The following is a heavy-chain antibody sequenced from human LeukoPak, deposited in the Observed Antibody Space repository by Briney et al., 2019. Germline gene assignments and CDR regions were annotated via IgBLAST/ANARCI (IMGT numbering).Heavy chain of an antibody. CDR1: GYTFTGYY. Sequence: ASVKVSCKASGYTFTGYYMHWVRQAPGQGLEWMGWINPNSGGTNYAQKFQGRVTMTRDTSISTAYMELSRLRSDDTAVYYCARDGNVGGSYGWSDYWGQGILVSVTS. D-gene: IGHD5-18*01. CDR3: ARDGNVGGSYGWSDY. V-gene: IGHV1-2*02. J-gene: IGHJ4*02. CDR2: INPNSGGT.